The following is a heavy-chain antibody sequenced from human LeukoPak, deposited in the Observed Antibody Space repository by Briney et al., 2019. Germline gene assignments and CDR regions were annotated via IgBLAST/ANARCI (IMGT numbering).Heavy chain of an antibody. CDR3: AAEGVRDLEGGPKLDY. CDR2: IVVGSGNT. V-gene: IGHV1-58*02. J-gene: IGHJ4*02. Sequence: SVKVSCKASGFTFTSSAMQWVRQARAQRLEWIGWIVVGSGNTNYAQKFQERVTITRDMSTSTAYMELSSLRSEDTAVYYCAAEGVRDLEGGPKLDYWGQGTLVTVSS. CDR1: GFTFTSSA. D-gene: IGHD3-10*02.